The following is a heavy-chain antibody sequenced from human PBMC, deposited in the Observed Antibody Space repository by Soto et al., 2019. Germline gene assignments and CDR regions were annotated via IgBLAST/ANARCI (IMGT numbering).Heavy chain of an antibody. D-gene: IGHD6-13*01. V-gene: IGHV3-48*02. CDR1: GFTFSSYS. Sequence: GGSLRLSCAASGFTFSSYSMNWVRQAPGKGLEWVSYISSSSTIYYADSVKGRFTISRDNAKNSLYLQMNSLRDEDTAVYYCAREPIAAAGTRWGQGTLVTVSS. J-gene: IGHJ4*02. CDR3: AREPIAAAGTR. CDR2: ISSSSTI.